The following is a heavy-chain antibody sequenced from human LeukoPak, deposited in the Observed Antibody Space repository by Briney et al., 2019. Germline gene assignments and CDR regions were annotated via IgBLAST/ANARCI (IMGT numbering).Heavy chain of an antibody. D-gene: IGHD3-22*01. Sequence: PSETLSLTCIVSGGSISSSSYNWGWIRQPPGKGLEWIGSIYYSGTTYYNPSVKSRVTISIDKSKNQFFLNLSSVTAADTAVYYCAGLVGRYSSGLYYYYFDYWGQGTLVTVSS. V-gene: IGHV4-39*07. CDR2: IYYSGTT. CDR3: AGLVGRYSSGLYYYYFDY. CDR1: GGSISSSSYN. J-gene: IGHJ4*02.